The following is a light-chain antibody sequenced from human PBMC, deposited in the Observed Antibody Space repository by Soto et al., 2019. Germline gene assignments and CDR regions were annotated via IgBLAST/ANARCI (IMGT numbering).Light chain of an antibody. CDR1: PGIRIA. J-gene: IGKJ1*01. CDR3: LLHNRYPWT. V-gene: IGKV1-17*01. CDR2: AAS. Sequence: DIQMTQSPSSLSASVGDRVTITCRASPGIRIALGWYQQRPGKAPKRLIYAASSLQTGVPSSFSGNGSGTEFTLTIRSLQPEDFATYYCLLHNRYPWTCGQGTDVEIK.